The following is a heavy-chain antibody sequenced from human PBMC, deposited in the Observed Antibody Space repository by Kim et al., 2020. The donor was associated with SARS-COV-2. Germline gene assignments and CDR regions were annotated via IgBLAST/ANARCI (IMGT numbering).Heavy chain of an antibody. Sequence: GGSLRLSCAASGFTFSNFPMSWVRQAPEKGPELVSFISASSDATFYADSVRGRFTISRDNSETTLYLQLHSLRADDTAIYYCVKGDSSNGSVFEYWG. CDR1: GFTFSNFP. J-gene: IGHJ4*01. CDR2: ISASSDAT. CDR3: VKGDSSNGSVFEY. V-gene: IGHV3-23*01. D-gene: IGHD6-13*01.